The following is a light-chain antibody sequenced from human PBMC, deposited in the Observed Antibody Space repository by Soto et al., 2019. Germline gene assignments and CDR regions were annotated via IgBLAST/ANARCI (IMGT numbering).Light chain of an antibody. CDR3: SAYTVSRTYV. J-gene: IGLJ1*01. Sequence: QSVLTQPASVSGSPGQSITISCTGTSSDVGGYNYVSWYQQYPGKAPKLMIYNVYDRPSGISYRFSGSKSGNTASLTISGLQGEDEADYYCSAYTVSRTYVFGTGTKLTVL. CDR2: NVY. V-gene: IGLV2-14*03. CDR1: SSDVGGYNY.